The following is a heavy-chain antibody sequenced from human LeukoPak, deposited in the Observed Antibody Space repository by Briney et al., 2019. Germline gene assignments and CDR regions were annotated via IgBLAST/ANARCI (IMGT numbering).Heavy chain of an antibody. CDR1: GFTFSDYS. Sequence: GGSLRLSCAASGFTFSDYSMSWISQAPGKGLEWVSYIRSSGNTLYDADSVKGRFTISRDNAKSTRYLQMHSRRTADTAVYYCAKDVTGRRQIIVTINYFYMDVWGKGTTVTVS. J-gene: IGHJ6*03. CDR3: AKDVTGRRQIIVTINYFYMDV. V-gene: IGHV3-11*04. D-gene: IGHD3-16*02. CDR2: IRSSGNTL.